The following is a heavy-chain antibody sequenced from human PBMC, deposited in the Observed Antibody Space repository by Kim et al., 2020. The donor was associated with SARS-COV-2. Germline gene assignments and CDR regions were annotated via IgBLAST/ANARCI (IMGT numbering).Heavy chain of an antibody. D-gene: IGHD2-2*03. V-gene: IGHV4-34*01. CDR3: ATDGSSSDFFAY. Sequence: SETLSLTCAVHGGYLTGSYMSWVRQAPGQGLEWIGEIDHIGTTNSNPSLKSRLTISVDTSKNELSLRLNSVTAADTAVYYCATDGSSSDFFAYWGQGSL. CDR2: IDHIGTT. CDR1: GGYLTGSY. J-gene: IGHJ1*01.